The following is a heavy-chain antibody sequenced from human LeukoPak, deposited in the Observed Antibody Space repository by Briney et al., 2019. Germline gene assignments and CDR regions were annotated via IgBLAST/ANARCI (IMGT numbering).Heavy chain of an antibody. J-gene: IGHJ6*03. D-gene: IGHD6-13*01. Sequence: PGGSLRLSCAASGFTFSTYNMNWVRQAPGKGLEWVSSISTTSSYIYYADSVKGRFTVSRDNAKNSLYLQMNSLRAEDTAVYYCAREGGSSWSYYCYYYMDVWGKGTTVTISS. CDR3: AREGGSSWSYYCYYYMDV. CDR1: GFTFSTYN. V-gene: IGHV3-21*01. CDR2: ISTTSSYI.